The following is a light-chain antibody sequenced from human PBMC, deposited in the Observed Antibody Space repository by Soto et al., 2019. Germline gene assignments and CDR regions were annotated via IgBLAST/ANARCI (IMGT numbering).Light chain of an antibody. Sequence: DIQMTQSPSSLSASVGDRVTITCRASQGIGNYLAWYQQRPGKVPELLIYGSSSLLSGVPSRFSGTRSGTDFTLTISSLQPEDFATYYCQQYNSYWTFGQGTKVDI. CDR3: QQYNSYWT. CDR1: QGIGNY. J-gene: IGKJ1*01. CDR2: GSS. V-gene: IGKV1-16*01.